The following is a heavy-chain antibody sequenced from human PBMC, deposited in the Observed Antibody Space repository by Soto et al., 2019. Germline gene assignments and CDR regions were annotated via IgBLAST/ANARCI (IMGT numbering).Heavy chain of an antibody. D-gene: IGHD2-21*02. V-gene: IGHV3-21*01. CDR1: GFTFSSYS. Sequence: EVQLVESGGGLVKPGGSLRLSCAASGFTFSSYSMNWVRQAPGKGLEWVSSISSSSSYIYYADSVKGRFTISRDNAKNSLYLQMNSLSAEDTAVYYCARDTVVVTAISSFDYWGQGTLVTVSS. CDR2: ISSSSSYI. J-gene: IGHJ4*02. CDR3: ARDTVVVTAISSFDY.